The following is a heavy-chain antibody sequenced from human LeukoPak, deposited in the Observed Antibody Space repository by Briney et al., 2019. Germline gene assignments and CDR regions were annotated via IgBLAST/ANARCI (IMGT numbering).Heavy chain of an antibody. Sequence: ASVKVSCKASVYTFTNYGISWVRQAPGQGLEWMGWISAFNGDTNYAQKLQGRVTMTTDTSTSTAYMELRSLKSDDTAVYYCARDTRIEQWLVGDAFDLWGQGTMVTVSP. J-gene: IGHJ3*01. CDR1: VYTFTNYG. CDR2: ISAFNGDT. D-gene: IGHD6-19*01. CDR3: ARDTRIEQWLVGDAFDL. V-gene: IGHV1-18*01.